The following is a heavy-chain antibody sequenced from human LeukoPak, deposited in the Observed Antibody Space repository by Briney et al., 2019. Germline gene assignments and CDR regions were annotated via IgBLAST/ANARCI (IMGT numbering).Heavy chain of an antibody. CDR2: ISNSGGTT. Sequence: GGSLRLSCAASGFTFSSYAMSWVRQAPGKGLEWVSGISNSGGTTYYADSVKGRFTISRDNSKNTLYLQMNSLRAEDTAVYYCAREQPPQRGSGSYPNWFDPWGQGTLVTVSS. CDR3: AREQPPQRGSGSYPNWFDP. CDR1: GFTFSSYA. D-gene: IGHD3-10*01. J-gene: IGHJ5*02. V-gene: IGHV3-23*01.